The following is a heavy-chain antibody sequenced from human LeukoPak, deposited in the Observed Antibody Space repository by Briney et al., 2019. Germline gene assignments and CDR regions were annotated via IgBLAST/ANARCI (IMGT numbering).Heavy chain of an antibody. CDR3: ARWRRLDY. Sequence: GESLKISCKGSGYSFTIFWINWVRQMPGKGLEWMGRIDPSDSYTNYSPSFQGHVTISADKSISTAYMQWSSPNASDTAREYCARWRRLDYWGQGTLVTVSP. V-gene: IGHV5-10-1*01. CDR1: GYSFTIFW. CDR2: IDPSDSYT. J-gene: IGHJ4*02.